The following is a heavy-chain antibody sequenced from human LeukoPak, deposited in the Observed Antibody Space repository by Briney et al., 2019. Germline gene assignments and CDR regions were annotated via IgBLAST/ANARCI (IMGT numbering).Heavy chain of an antibody. V-gene: IGHV3-23*01. CDR1: GFTFSSYA. Sequence: GGSLRLSCAASGFTFSSYAMSWVRQAPGKGLEWVSAVSGSGGSTYYADSVKGRFTISRDNSKNTLYLQMNSLRAEDTAVYYCAKDRGADYYFDYWGQGTLVTVSS. J-gene: IGHJ4*02. CDR2: VSGSGGST. CDR3: AKDRGADYYFDY. D-gene: IGHD1-26*01.